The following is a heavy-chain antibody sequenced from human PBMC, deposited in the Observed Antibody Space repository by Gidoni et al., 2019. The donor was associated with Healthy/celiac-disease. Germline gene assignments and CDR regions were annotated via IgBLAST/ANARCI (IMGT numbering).Heavy chain of an antibody. Sequence: QVQLQQWGAGLLKPSETLSLTCAVYGGSFSGYYWSWIRQPPGKGLEWIGEINHSGSTNYNPSLKSRVTISVDTSKNQFSLKLSSVTAADTAVYYCARLREDIVVVVAAYTYYFDYWGQGTLVTVSS. D-gene: IGHD2-15*01. CDR2: INHSGST. CDR1: GGSFSGYY. J-gene: IGHJ4*02. CDR3: ARLREDIVVVVAAYTYYFDY. V-gene: IGHV4-34*01.